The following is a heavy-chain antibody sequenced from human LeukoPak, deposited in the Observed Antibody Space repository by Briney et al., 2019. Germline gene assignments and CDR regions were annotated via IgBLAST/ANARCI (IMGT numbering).Heavy chain of an antibody. D-gene: IGHD3-10*01. CDR3: ARGRSITILRGVAISDGFDI. Sequence: PSETLSLTCAVYGGSFSGYYWSWIRQPPGKGLEWIGEINHSGSTNYNPSLKSRVTISVDTSKNQFSLKLSSVTAADTAVYYCARGRSITILRGVAISDGFDIWGQGTKVTVS. CDR2: INHSGST. J-gene: IGHJ3*02. V-gene: IGHV4-34*01. CDR1: GGSFSGYY.